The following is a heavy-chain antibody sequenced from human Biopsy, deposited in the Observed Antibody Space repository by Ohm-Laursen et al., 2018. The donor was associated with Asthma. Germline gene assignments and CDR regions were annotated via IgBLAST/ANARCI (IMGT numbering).Heavy chain of an antibody. CDR2: ISSSSSTI. D-gene: IGHD3-3*01. Sequence: SLRLSCAASGFRFSDYGMNWVRQAPGKGLEWVSYISSSSSTIYYADSVKGRFTISRDNAKNSLYLQMNSLRDEDTAVYYCARMITIFGVGSRGMDVWGQGTTVTVSS. CDR3: ARMITIFGVGSRGMDV. CDR1: GFRFSDYG. V-gene: IGHV3-48*02. J-gene: IGHJ6*02.